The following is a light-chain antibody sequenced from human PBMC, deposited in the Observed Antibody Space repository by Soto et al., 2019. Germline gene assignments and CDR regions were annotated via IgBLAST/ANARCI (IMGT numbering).Light chain of an antibody. J-gene: IGKJ2*01. Sequence: DIQMTQSPSSVAASVGDRVTLTCRASQGVNRWLAWYQQKPGKAPKVLIYAASSLQSGVPSRFSGSGSGTDFTLTSSSLQAEDSATYYCQHSSQYPSTFGQGTKLEIK. CDR3: QHSSQYPST. CDR1: QGVNRW. V-gene: IGKV1-12*01. CDR2: AAS.